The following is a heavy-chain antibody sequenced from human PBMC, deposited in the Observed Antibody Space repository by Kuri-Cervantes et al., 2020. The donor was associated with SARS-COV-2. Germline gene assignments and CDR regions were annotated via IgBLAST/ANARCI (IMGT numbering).Heavy chain of an antibody. CDR1: GSTFSSYG. D-gene: IGHD2-8*01. Sequence: GGSLRLSCAASGSTFSSYGMHWVRQAPGKGLEWVAVISYDGSNKYYADSVKGRFTISRDNSKNTVYVQMNSLTAEDTAVYYCAVAYCTNGVCHSNNPFDYWGQGTLVTVSS. V-gene: IGHV3-30*03. CDR3: AVAYCTNGVCHSNNPFDY. J-gene: IGHJ4*02. CDR2: ISYDGSNK.